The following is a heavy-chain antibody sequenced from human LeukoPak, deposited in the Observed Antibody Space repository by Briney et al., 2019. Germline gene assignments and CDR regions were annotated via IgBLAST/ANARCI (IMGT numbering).Heavy chain of an antibody. V-gene: IGHV3-23*01. Sequence: SGGSLRLSCAASGFTFSSYAMSWVRQAPGKGLEWVSTISGSGGSTYYADSVKGRFTISRDNSKNTLYLQMNSLRAEDTAVYYCAKEGHCSSTSCYAYYYYGMDVWGQGTTVTVSS. CDR3: AKEGHCSSTSCYAYYYYGMDV. D-gene: IGHD2-2*01. J-gene: IGHJ6*02. CDR1: GFTFSSYA. CDR2: ISGSGGST.